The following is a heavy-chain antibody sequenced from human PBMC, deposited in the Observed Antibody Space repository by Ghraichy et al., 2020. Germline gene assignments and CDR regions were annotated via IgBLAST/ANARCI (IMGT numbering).Heavy chain of an antibody. CDR1: GFTFSSYG. CDR2: IWYDGSNK. J-gene: IGHJ4*02. Sequence: GGSLRLSCAASGFTFSSYGMHWVRQAPGKGLEWVAVIWYDGSNKYYADSVKGRFTISRDNSKNTLYLQMNSLRAEDTAVYYCARGKWSGYLDYWGQGTLVTVSS. D-gene: IGHD3-3*01. V-gene: IGHV3-33*08. CDR3: ARGKWSGYLDY.